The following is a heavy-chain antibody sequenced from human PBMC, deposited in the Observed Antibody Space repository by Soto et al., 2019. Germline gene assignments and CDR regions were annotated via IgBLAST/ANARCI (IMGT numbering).Heavy chain of an antibody. D-gene: IGHD3-3*01. CDR3: ARVPRIVTIFGIDGMDV. J-gene: IGHJ6*02. Sequence: GGSLRLSCAASGFTVSSNYMSWVRQAPGKGLEWVSVIYSGGSTYFADSVKGRFTISRDNSKNTLYLQMNSLRAEDTAVYYCARVPRIVTIFGIDGMDVWGQGTTVTVS. V-gene: IGHV3-53*01. CDR2: IYSGGST. CDR1: GFTVSSNY.